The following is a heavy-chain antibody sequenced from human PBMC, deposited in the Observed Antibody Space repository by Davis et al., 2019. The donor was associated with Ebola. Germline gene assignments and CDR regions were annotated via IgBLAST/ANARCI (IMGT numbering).Heavy chain of an antibody. CDR1: DGSLSSSSDY. V-gene: IGHV4-39*02. J-gene: IGHJ1*01. CDR3: AIDPTRPGAVLHH. CDR2: IYNSGRT. Sequence: PSETLSLTCTVSDGSLSSSSDYWGWIRQPPGKGLEWIGSIYNSGRTFYNPSLQRRLTISVDTSRNQFSLKVSSVTAADTAVYYCAIDPTRPGAVLHHWGQGTQVTVSS. D-gene: IGHD6-6*01.